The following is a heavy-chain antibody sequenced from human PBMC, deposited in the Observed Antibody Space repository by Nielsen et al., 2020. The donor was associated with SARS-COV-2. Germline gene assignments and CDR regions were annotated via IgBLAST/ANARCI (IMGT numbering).Heavy chain of an antibody. J-gene: IGHJ5*02. CDR1: GGSISSGGYY. CDR2: IYYSGST. Sequence: SETLSLTCTVSGGSISSGGYYWSWIRQHPGKGLEWIGYIYYSGSTYYNPSLKSRVTISVDTSKNQFSLKLSSVTAADTAVYYCARAPRITIFGVVIIGWFDPWGQGTLVTVSS. V-gene: IGHV4-31*03. CDR3: ARAPRITIFGVVIIGWFDP. D-gene: IGHD3-3*01.